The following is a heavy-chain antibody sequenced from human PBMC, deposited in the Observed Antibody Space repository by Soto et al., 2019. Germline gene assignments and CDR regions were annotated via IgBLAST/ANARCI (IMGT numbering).Heavy chain of an antibody. CDR1: GYSFTSYD. D-gene: IGHD6-13*01. V-gene: IGHV1-8*01. J-gene: IGHJ4*02. CDR3: AREAAAGLVY. Sequence: QVQLVQSGAEVKKPGASVKVSCKASGYSFTSYDINWVRQATGQGLEWMGWMNPNSDNTAYAQKFQGRVTMTRNTSISTVYMELSSLRSEDTAVYYSAREAAAGLVYWGQGTLVTVSS. CDR2: MNPNSDNT.